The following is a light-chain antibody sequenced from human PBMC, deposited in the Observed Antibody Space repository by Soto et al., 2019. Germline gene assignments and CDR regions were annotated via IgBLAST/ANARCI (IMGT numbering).Light chain of an antibody. J-gene: IGKJ4*01. Sequence: EIMLKKSPGTLSLSPGERATLSCRASQSVSSSYLAWYQQKPGQAPRLLIYGASSRATGIPDRFSGSGSGTDFTLTITRLEPEDFAVYYCEQYDKSITFGGGTKVDIK. V-gene: IGKV3-20*01. CDR2: GAS. CDR1: QSVSSSY. CDR3: EQYDKSIT.